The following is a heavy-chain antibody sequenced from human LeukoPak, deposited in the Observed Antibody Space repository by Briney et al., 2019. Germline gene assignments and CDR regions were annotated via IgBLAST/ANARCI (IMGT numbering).Heavy chain of an antibody. D-gene: IGHD3-3*01. CDR3: AKDMGQYDFWSGQNYYYYMDV. CDR1: GFTFSSYG. Sequence: PGGPLRLSCAASGFTFSSYGMHWVRQAPGKGLEWVAFIRYDGSNKYYADSVKGRFTISRDNSKNTLYLQMNSLRAEDTAVYYCAKDMGQYDFWSGQNYYYYMDVWGKGTTVTVSS. CDR2: IRYDGSNK. V-gene: IGHV3-30*02. J-gene: IGHJ6*03.